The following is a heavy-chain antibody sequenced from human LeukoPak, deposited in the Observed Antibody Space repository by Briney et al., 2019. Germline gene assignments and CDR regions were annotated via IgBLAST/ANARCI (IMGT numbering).Heavy chain of an antibody. CDR3: ARVYDYVLGY. J-gene: IGHJ4*02. Sequence: SETLSLTCTVSGGPVSSGSYYWSWIRQPPGKGLGWIGYIYYSGGTNYNPSLKSRVTISVDTSKNQFSLKLSSVTAADTAVYYCARVYDYVLGYWGQGTLVTVSS. CDR2: IYYSGGT. D-gene: IGHD3-16*01. V-gene: IGHV4-61*01. CDR1: GGPVSSGSYY.